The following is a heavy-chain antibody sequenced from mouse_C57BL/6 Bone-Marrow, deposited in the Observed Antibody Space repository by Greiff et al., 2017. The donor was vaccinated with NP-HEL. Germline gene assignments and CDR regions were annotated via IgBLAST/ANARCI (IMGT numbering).Heavy chain of an antibody. V-gene: IGHV5-4*01. D-gene: IGHD2-2*01. Sequence: DVQLVESGGGLVKPGGSLKLSCAASGFTFSSYAMSWVRQTPEKRLEWVATISDGGSYTYYPDNVKGRFTISRDNAKNNLYLQMSHLKSEDTAMYYCARDRGYGFAYWGQGTLVTVSA. CDR1: GFTFSSYA. J-gene: IGHJ3*01. CDR2: ISDGGSYT. CDR3: ARDRGYGFAY.